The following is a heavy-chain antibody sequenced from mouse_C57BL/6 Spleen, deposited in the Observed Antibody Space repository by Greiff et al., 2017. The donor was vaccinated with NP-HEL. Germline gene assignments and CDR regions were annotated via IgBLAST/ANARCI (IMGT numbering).Heavy chain of an antibody. V-gene: IGHV1-52*01. Sequence: QVQLQQPGAELVRPGSSVKLSCKASGYTFTSYWMHWVKQRPIQGLEWIGNIDPSDSETHYNQKFKDKATLTVDKSSSTAYMQLSSLTSEDSAVYYCARVAYYGWFAYWCQGTLVTVSA. CDR1: GYTFTSYW. CDR3: ARVAYYGWFAY. D-gene: IGHD1-1*01. CDR2: IDPSDSET. J-gene: IGHJ3*01.